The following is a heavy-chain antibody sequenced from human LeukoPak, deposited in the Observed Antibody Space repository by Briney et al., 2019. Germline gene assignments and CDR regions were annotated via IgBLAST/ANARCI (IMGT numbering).Heavy chain of an antibody. J-gene: IGHJ4*02. CDR2: IIPIFGTA. CDR1: GGTFSSYA. V-gene: IGHV1-69*13. CDR3: ASREGYNHPLGY. D-gene: IGHD5-24*01. Sequence: SVKVSCTASGGTFSSYAISWVRQAPGQGLEWMGGIIPIFGTANYAQKFQGRVTITADESTSTAYMELSGLRSEDTAVYYCASREGYNHPLGYWGQGTLVTVSS.